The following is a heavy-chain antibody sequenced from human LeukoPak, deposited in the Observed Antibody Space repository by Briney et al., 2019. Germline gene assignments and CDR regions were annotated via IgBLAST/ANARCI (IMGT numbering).Heavy chain of an antibody. Sequence: ASVKVSCKASGYTFTSYAMHWVRQAPGQRLEWMGWINAGNGNTKYSQKFQGRVTITRDTSASTAYMELSSLRSEDTAVYYCARSTFRRYLMGATSTYYFDYWGQGTLVTVSS. CDR1: GYTFTSYA. D-gene: IGHD1-26*01. V-gene: IGHV1-3*01. CDR3: ARSTFRRYLMGATSTYYFDY. J-gene: IGHJ4*02. CDR2: INAGNGNT.